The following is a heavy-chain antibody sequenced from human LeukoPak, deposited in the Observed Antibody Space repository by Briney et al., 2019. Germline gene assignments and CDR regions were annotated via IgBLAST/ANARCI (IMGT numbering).Heavy chain of an antibody. Sequence: GGSLRLSCAASGFTFSSYGMHWVRQAPGKGLEWVAFIRYDGSNKYYADSVKGRFTISRDNARNSLYLQMNSLRAEDTAVYYCARDHELYCSGGSCSRMDVWGKGTTVTISS. D-gene: IGHD2-15*01. V-gene: IGHV3-30*02. CDR1: GFTFSSYG. CDR3: ARDHELYCSGGSCSRMDV. CDR2: IRYDGSNK. J-gene: IGHJ6*03.